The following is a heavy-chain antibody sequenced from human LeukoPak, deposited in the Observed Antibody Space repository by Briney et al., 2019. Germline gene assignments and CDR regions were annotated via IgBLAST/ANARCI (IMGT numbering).Heavy chain of an antibody. D-gene: IGHD3-22*01. CDR1: GFTFSSYG. CDR3: ARDTTVVDPFDY. J-gene: IGHJ4*02. CDR2: ISSSSSYI. V-gene: IGHV3-21*01. Sequence: GGSLRLSCAASGFTFSSYGMNWVRQAPGKGLEWVSSISSSSSYIYYADSVKGRFTISRDNAKNSLYLQMNSLRAEDTAVYYCARDTTVVDPFDYWGQGTLVTVSS.